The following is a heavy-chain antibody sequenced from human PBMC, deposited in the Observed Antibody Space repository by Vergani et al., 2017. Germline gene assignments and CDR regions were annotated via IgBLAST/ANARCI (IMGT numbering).Heavy chain of an antibody. V-gene: IGHV4-59*01. CDR1: GGSISSYY. J-gene: IGHJ4*02. CDR3: ARWGLAARPFPTLD. Sequence: QVQLQESGPGLVKPSETLSLTCTVSGGSISSYYWSWIRQPPGKGLEWIGYIYYSGSTNYNPSLKSRVTISVDTSKNQFSLKLSSVTAAGTAVYYCARWGLAARPFPTLDWGQGTLVTVSS. CDR2: IYYSGST. D-gene: IGHD6-6*01.